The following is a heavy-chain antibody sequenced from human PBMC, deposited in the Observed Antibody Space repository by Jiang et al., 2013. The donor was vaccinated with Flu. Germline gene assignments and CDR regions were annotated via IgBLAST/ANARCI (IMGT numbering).Heavy chain of an antibody. CDR2: INHSGST. D-gene: IGHD3-22*01. Sequence: GLVKPSETLSLTCAVYGGSSVVTTGAGSASPQGRAGVDWEINHSGSTNYNPSLKSRVTISVDTSKNQFSLKLSSVTAADTAVYYCARLVVVIKYYYYGMDVWGQGTTVTVSS. CDR3: ARLVVVIKYYYYGMDV. V-gene: IGHV4-34*01. J-gene: IGHJ6*02. CDR1: GGSSVVTT.